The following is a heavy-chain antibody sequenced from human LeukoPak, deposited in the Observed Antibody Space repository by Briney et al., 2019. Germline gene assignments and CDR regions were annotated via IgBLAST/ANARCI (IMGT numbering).Heavy chain of an antibody. CDR1: GFTFSSYS. Sequence: GGSLRLSCAASGFTFSSYSMNWVRQAPGKGLEWVSSISSSSSYIYYADSVKGRFTISRDNAKNSLYLQMNSLRAEDTAVYYCARDPIRAYDSSGYLPGVSRGGQGTLVTVSS. CDR2: ISSSSSYI. D-gene: IGHD3-22*01. V-gene: IGHV3-21*01. CDR3: ARDPIRAYDSSGYLPGVSR. J-gene: IGHJ4*02.